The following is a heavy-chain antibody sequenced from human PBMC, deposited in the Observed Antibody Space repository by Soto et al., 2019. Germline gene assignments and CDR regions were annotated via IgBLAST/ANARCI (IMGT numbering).Heavy chain of an antibody. V-gene: IGHV3-48*03. CDR3: ARRGVNNRTIDY. Sequence: EVQLVESGGGLVQPGGALRLSCAASGFTFSSYDMNWVRQAPGKGLEWVSYINSVSITIYYADSVKGRFTISRDNANNSLHLQMNSLRAEDTGVYYCARRGVNNRTIDYWGQGTLVTVSS. J-gene: IGHJ4*02. D-gene: IGHD3-10*01. CDR2: INSVSITI. CDR1: GFTFSSYD.